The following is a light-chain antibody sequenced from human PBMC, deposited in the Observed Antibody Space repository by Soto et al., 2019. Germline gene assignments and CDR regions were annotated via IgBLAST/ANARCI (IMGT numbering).Light chain of an antibody. Sequence: QSALTQPPSASGPPGQSVTISCTGTSSDVGGYNYVSWYQQHPGKAPKLMIYEVSKWPSGVPDRFSGSKSGNTASLTVSGLQAEDEADYYCSSYAGSNNYVFGTGTKLTVL. CDR2: EVS. V-gene: IGLV2-8*01. CDR1: SSDVGGYNY. CDR3: SSYAGSNNYV. J-gene: IGLJ1*01.